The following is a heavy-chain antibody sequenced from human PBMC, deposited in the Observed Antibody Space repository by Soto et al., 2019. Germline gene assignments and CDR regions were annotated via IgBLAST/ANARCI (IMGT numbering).Heavy chain of an antibody. D-gene: IGHD3-9*01. CDR2: IRSKAYGGTT. J-gene: IGHJ5*02. Sequence: GGSLRLSCTASGFTFGDYAMSWFRQAPGKGLEWVGFIRSKAYGGTTEYAASVKGRFHNPRDDSKSIAYLQMNGLKNEDTAVYYCTMDPLSGFYYDILSLRVEFDPWGQGTLVTVSS. CDR3: TMDPLSGFYYDILSLRVEFDP. CDR1: GFTFGDYA. V-gene: IGHV3-49*03.